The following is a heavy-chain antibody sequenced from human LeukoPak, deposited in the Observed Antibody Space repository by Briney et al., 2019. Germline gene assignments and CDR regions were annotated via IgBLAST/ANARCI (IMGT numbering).Heavy chain of an antibody. CDR3: TKHGERGTNRFDY. Sequence: GGSLRLSCAASGFTFNTYAMSWVRQAPGKGLEWVSVISISGGTYYADSVKGRFTISRDISKNTVFLQMDSLRVEDTAVYYCTKHGERGTNRFDYWGQGTLVTAPS. V-gene: IGHV3-23*01. CDR2: ISISGGT. CDR1: GFTFNTYA. D-gene: IGHD1-26*01. J-gene: IGHJ4*02.